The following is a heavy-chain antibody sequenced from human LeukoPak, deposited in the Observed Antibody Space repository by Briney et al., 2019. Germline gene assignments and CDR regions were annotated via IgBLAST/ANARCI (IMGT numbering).Heavy chain of an antibody. CDR1: GFTFDDYA. CDR2: ISWNSGSI. J-gene: IGHJ4*02. D-gene: IGHD3-22*01. V-gene: IGHV3-9*01. Sequence: GGSLRLSCAASGFTFDDYAMHWVRQAPGKGLEWVSGISWNSGSIGYADSAKGRFTISRDNAKNSLYLQMNGLRAEDTALYYCAKDGNYYDSSGYYYYFDYWGQGTLVTVSS. CDR3: AKDGNYYDSSGYYYYFDY.